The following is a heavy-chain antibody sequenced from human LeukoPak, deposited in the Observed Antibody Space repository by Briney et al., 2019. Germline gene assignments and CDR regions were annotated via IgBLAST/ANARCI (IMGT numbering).Heavy chain of an antibody. D-gene: IGHD2-15*01. CDR1: GFSFSNHY. Sequence: PGGSLRLSCAASGFSFSNHYINWVRQTPGKGLEWVGRTRNKAESYKTEYAASVQGRFTISRDDSKKSLFLHMNSLKTEDTAVYYCSKDINSHCRGDCSDYWGQGTLVIVSS. CDR2: TRNKAESYKT. CDR3: SKDINSHCRGDCSDY. J-gene: IGHJ4*02. V-gene: IGHV3-72*01.